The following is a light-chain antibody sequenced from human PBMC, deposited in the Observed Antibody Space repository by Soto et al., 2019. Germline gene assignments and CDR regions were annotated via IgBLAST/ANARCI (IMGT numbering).Light chain of an antibody. CDR3: RHYGSLSWT. J-gene: IGKJ1*01. CDR1: QSVSGSY. CDR2: GAS. Sequence: EIVLTQSPSSLSLSLGERATLSCRASQSVSGSYLAWYQQKPGQAPRLLIYGASNRATGIPDRFSGSGSGTDFTLSISRLEPEDFAVYYCRHYGSLSWTFGQGTKVDIK. V-gene: IGKV3-20*01.